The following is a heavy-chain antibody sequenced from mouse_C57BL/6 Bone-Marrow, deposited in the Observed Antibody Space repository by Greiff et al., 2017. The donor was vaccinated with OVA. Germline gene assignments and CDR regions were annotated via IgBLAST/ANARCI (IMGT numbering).Heavy chain of an antibody. CDR3: ARDYYGSSYPNYYAMDY. Sequence: QVQLQQSGAELARPGASVKLSCKASGYTFTSYGISWVKQRTGQGLEWIGEIYPRSGNTYYNEKFKGKATLTADKSSSTAYMELRSLTSEDSAVYFCARDYYGSSYPNYYAMDYWGQGTSVTVSS. V-gene: IGHV1-81*01. CDR2: IYPRSGNT. CDR1: GYTFTSYG. J-gene: IGHJ4*01. D-gene: IGHD1-1*01.